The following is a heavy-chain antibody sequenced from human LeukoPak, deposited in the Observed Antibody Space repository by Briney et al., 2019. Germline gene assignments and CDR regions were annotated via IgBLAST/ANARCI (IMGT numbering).Heavy chain of an antibody. Sequence: GASVKVSCKASGYTFTGYYMHWVRQAPGQGLEWMGWISPNSGGTNYAQKFQGRVTMTRDTSISTAYMELSRLRSDDTAVYYCARHGVVYCSSTSCYSDYYYYMDVWGKGTTVTVSS. CDR3: ARHGVVYCSSTSCYSDYYYYMDV. D-gene: IGHD2-2*01. CDR1: GYTFTGYY. CDR2: ISPNSGGT. V-gene: IGHV1-2*02. J-gene: IGHJ6*03.